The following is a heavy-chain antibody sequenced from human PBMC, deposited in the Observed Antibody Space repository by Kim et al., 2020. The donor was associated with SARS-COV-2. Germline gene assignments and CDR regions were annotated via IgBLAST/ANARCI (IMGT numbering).Heavy chain of an antibody. CDR3: ARHGGTRRYSYAQSSYYYYGMDV. CDR1: GGSISSSSYY. CDR2: IYYSGST. D-gene: IGHD5-18*01. Sequence: SETLSLTCTVSGGSISSSSYYWGWIRQPPGKGLEWIGSIYYSGSTYYNPSLKSRVTISVDTSKNQFSLKLSSVTAADTAVYYCARHGGTRRYSYAQSSYYYYGMDVWGQGTTVTVSS. V-gene: IGHV4-39*01. J-gene: IGHJ6*02.